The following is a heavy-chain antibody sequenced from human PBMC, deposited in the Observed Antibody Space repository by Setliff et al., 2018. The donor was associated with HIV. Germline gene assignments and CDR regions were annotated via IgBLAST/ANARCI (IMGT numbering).Heavy chain of an antibody. CDR2: INPKSDGT. V-gene: IGHV1-2*04. CDR1: GYSFTDYY. Sequence: ASVKVSCKASGYSFTDYYIHWVRQAPGQGLEWMGWINPKSDGTNYAQKFQGWITMTSDTSISTAYMELSRLRSDDTAVYYCARGMDYYDTSGYYQYYFDYWGQGTLVTVSS. J-gene: IGHJ4*02. CDR3: ARGMDYYDTSGYYQYYFDY. D-gene: IGHD3-22*01.